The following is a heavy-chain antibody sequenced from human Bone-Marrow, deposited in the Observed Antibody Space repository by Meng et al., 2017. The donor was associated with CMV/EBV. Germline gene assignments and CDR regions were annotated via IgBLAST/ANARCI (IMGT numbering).Heavy chain of an antibody. CDR2: IKQDGSED. J-gene: IGHJ6*02. CDR3: ARFKYCSSTSCHRYLYSGLDV. D-gene: IGHD2-2*01. V-gene: IGHV3-7*01. CDR1: GFTFRIYW. Sequence: GESLKISCAASGFTFRIYWMTWVRQAPGKGPEWVANIKQDGSEDYYVDSVQGRFTISRDNAKNSLYLQMDDLRGEDTAVYYCARFKYCSSTSCHRYLYSGLDVWGQGNTVTVSS.